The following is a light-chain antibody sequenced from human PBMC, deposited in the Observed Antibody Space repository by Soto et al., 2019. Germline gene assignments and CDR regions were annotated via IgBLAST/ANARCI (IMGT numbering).Light chain of an antibody. CDR3: CSYAGSYTYV. Sequence: QSVLTQPRSVSGSPGQSVTISCTGTNSDVGTFYFVSWYQQYPDKGPKLIIYDDTERPSGVPDRFSGSKSGNTASLTISGLQAEDEADYYCCSYAGSYTYVFGSGTKLTVL. CDR2: DDT. J-gene: IGLJ1*01. CDR1: NSDVGTFYF. V-gene: IGLV2-11*01.